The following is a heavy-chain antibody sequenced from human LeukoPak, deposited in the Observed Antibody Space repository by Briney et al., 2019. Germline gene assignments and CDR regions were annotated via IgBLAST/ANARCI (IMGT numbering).Heavy chain of an antibody. CDR2: IIPIFGTA. J-gene: IGHJ4*02. CDR1: GGTFSSYA. Sequence: ASVKVSCKASGGTFSSYAISWVRQAPGQGLEWMGGIIPIFGTANYAQKFQGRVTITTDESTSTAYMELSSLRSDDTAVYYCARGSRSMTTVTQAVLVYWGQGTLVTVSS. V-gene: IGHV1-69*05. D-gene: IGHD4-17*01. CDR3: ARGSRSMTTVTQAVLVY.